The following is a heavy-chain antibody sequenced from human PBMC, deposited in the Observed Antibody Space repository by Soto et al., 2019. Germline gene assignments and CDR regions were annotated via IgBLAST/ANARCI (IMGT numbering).Heavy chain of an antibody. CDR2: ISNDGTST. Sequence: EVQLVESGGGLVQPGGSLRLSCAASGFTSSSYWMHWVRQAPGKGLVWVSRISNDGTSTNYADSVKGRFTIPRDNAKNTVYLEMNSLRAEDTAVYYCARDWYYYDTSDHFSADAFDIWGQGTTVTVSS. CDR3: ARDWYYYDTSDHFSADAFDI. J-gene: IGHJ3*02. CDR1: GFTSSSYW. D-gene: IGHD3-22*01. V-gene: IGHV3-74*01.